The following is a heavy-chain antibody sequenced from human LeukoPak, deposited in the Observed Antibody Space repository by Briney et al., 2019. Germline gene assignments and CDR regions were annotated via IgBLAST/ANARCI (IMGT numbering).Heavy chain of an antibody. D-gene: IGHD3-22*01. CDR1: GGSISSSSYY. Sequence: SETLSLTCTVSGGSISSSSYYWGWIRQPPGKGLEWIGSIYYSGSTYYNPSLKSRVTISVDTSKNQFSLKLSSVTAADTAVYYCARLRFYYDSSGYYHWGQGTLVTVSS. J-gene: IGHJ5*02. CDR2: IYYSGST. V-gene: IGHV4-39*01. CDR3: ARLRFYYDSSGYYH.